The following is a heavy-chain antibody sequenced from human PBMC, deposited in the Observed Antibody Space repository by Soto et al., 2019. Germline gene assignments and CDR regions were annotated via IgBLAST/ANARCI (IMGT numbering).Heavy chain of an antibody. D-gene: IGHD3-16*01. Sequence: QVQLVESGGGVVQPGASLRLSCVGSGFTFRSYVIHWVRQAPGKGLEWVALTSYDGSNKYYDDSVKGRFTISRDNSRNTVDLHMDRLRLEDTALYYCARWGTTGGMDVWGQGTRVSVSS. CDR2: TSYDGSNK. CDR1: GFTFRSYV. J-gene: IGHJ4*02. CDR3: ARWGTTGGMDV. V-gene: IGHV3-30*19.